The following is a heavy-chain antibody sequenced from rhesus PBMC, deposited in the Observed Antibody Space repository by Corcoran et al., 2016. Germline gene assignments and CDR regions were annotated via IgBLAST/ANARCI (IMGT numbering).Heavy chain of an antibody. J-gene: IGHJ5-1*01. CDR3: GTRGRWSGNRFDV. Sequence: QVQLQESGPGLVNPSETLSLTCAVSGGSFSGGYEWNWVRQAPGKGLEWIGSSTGSSRSSNSNPSLKNRVTISNDTPKNHFSLRLTSVTSAATAVYYCGTRGRWSGNRFDVWGPGVLVIVSS. D-gene: IGHD2-39*02. CDR1: GGSFSGGYE. V-gene: IGHV4-76*01. CDR2: STGSSRSS.